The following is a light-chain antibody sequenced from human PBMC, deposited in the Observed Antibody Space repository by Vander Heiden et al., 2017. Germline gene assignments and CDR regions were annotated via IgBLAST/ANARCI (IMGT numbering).Light chain of an antibody. V-gene: IGKV3-20*01. CDR2: DAS. CDR3: QQNRT. Sequence: EIVLTQSPGTLSLSPGERATLSCRVSQSVSSHYLAWYQKKPGQAPRLLMYDASSRATGISDRFSGSGSGTVFTLTITRLEPEDFAVYYCQQNRTFGQGTKVEIK. CDR1: QSVSSHY. J-gene: IGKJ1*01.